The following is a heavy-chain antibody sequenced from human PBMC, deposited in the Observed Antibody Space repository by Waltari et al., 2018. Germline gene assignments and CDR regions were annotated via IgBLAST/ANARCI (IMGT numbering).Heavy chain of an antibody. Sequence: EEQLVESGGGLAQPGESLRLSCAASGFTFSRYWMDWVRQAPGRGLVWVSRINSEGRSTTYADSVKGRFTISRDNGKNTVYVQMNRLRPEDTAVYYCARVATKTYSSPVPGRPYYYGMDVWGQGTTVTVSS. J-gene: IGHJ6*02. V-gene: IGHV3-74*01. CDR2: INSEGRST. CDR3: ARVATKTYSSPVPGRPYYYGMDV. CDR1: GFTFSRYW. D-gene: IGHD3-22*01.